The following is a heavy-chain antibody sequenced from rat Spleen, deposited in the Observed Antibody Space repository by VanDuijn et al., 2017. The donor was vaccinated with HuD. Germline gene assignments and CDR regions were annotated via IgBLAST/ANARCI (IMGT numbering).Heavy chain of an antibody. Sequence: EVQLVESGGGLVQPGRSMKLSCAASDFTFSHYYMAWVRQGPTEGLEWVATINTDGGSTYYPDSVKGRFTISRDNAENTVYLQMNSLRSEDTATYYCAVAGYGYWGQGVMVTVSS. D-gene: IGHD1-7*01. CDR3: AVAGYGY. V-gene: IGHV5-25*01. CDR1: DFTFSHYY. CDR2: INTDGGST. J-gene: IGHJ2*01.